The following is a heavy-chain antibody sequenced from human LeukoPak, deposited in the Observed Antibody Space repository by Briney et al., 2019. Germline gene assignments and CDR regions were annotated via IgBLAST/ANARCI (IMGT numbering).Heavy chain of an antibody. V-gene: IGHV1-2*02. J-gene: IGHJ2*01. D-gene: IGHD2-8*01. CDR3: ARDRTQGVWYFDL. CDR2: INSNNGGT. Sequence: ASVKVSCKASGYTFTGHYMHWMRQAPGQGLEWMGWINSNNGGTSYAQKFQGRVTMTRDTSINTDYMELSRLISDDTAVYYCARDRTQGVWYFDLWGRGTLITVSS. CDR1: GYTFTGHY.